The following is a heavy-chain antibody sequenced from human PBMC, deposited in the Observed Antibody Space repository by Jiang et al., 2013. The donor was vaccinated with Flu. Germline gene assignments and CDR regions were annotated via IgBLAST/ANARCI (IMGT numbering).Heavy chain of an antibody. Sequence: TCTFSGFSLDTAGEGVGWIRQPPGKALEWPALIYWNDDKRYRPSLKSRLTVTKDTSINQVVLTVTNVDPVDTATYYCARGSPDAEEFFVTWGQGALVTVSA. J-gene: IGHJ5*02. CDR2: IYWNDDK. CDR3: ARGSPDAEEFFVT. CDR1: GFSLDTAGEG. V-gene: IGHV2-5*01. D-gene: IGHD3-10*01.